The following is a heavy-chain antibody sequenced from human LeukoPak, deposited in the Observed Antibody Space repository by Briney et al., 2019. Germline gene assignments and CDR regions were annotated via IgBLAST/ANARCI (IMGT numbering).Heavy chain of an antibody. J-gene: IGHJ4*02. CDR1: GFPFSAYY. CDR2: ISDNGGST. Sequence: PGGSLRLSCAASGFPFSAYYMHWVRQAPGKGLEYVSAISDNGGSTFYADSVKGRFTISRDNSRNTLYLQMDSLRADDMGVYYCARGNNYAYDYWGQGTLVTVSS. D-gene: IGHD5-18*01. V-gene: IGHV3-64*02. CDR3: ARGNNYAYDY.